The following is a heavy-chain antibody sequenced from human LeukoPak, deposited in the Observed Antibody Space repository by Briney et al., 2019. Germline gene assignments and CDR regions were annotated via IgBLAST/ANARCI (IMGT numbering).Heavy chain of an antibody. CDR1: GFTFSSYS. Sequence: GGSLRLSCAASGFTFSSYSMNWVRQAPGKGLEWVAFIRYGSNKYYADSVKGRFTISRDNSKNTLYLQMNSLRAGDTAVYYCAKPHFDDWGQGTLVTVSS. J-gene: IGHJ4*02. CDR3: AKPHFDD. CDR2: IRYGSNK. V-gene: IGHV3-30*02.